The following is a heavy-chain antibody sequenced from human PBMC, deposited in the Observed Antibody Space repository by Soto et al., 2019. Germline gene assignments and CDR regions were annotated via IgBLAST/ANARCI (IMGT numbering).Heavy chain of an antibody. Sequence: SETLSLTCTVSGGSISSGGYYWSWIRQHPGKGLEWIGYIYYSGSTYYNPSLKSRVTISVDTSKNQFSLKLNSVTAADTAVYYCAREERDYGGNRLDYWGQGTLVTVSS. CDR3: AREERDYGGNRLDY. J-gene: IGHJ4*02. CDR1: GGSISSGGYY. V-gene: IGHV4-31*03. D-gene: IGHD4-17*01. CDR2: IYYSGST.